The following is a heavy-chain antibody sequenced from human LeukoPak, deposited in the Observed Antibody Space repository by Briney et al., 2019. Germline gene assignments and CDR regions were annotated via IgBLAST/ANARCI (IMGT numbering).Heavy chain of an antibody. V-gene: IGHV3-23*01. J-gene: IGHJ4*02. CDR2: ISGSGGST. Sequence: PGGSLRLSCAASGFTFSSYAMSWVRQAPGKGLEWVSAISGSGGSTYYADSVKGRFTISRDNSKNTLYLQMNSLRAEDTAVYYCAKPWENDYGDYVQPYYFDYWGQGTLVTVSS. CDR3: AKPWENDYGDYVQPYYFDY. CDR1: GFTFSSYA. D-gene: IGHD4-17*01.